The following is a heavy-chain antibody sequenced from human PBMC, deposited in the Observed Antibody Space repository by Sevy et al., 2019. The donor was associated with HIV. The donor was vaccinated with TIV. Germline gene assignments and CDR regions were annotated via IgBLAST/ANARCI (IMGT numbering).Heavy chain of an antibody. CDR1: GGSISSYY. CDR3: ARHRDYGSGNYYNREFDY. V-gene: IGHV4-59*08. J-gene: IGHJ4*02. D-gene: IGHD3-10*01. Sequence: SETLSLTCAVSGGSISSYYWSWIRQPPGKGLEWIGYIFYSGATKYSPSLQSRVIISVDTSKNQFPLKLTSVTAADTAVYYCARHRDYGSGNYYNREFDYWGQGTLVTVSS. CDR2: IFYSGAT.